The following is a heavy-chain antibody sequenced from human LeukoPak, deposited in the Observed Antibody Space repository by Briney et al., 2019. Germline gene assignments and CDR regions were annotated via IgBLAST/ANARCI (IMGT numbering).Heavy chain of an antibody. CDR1: GDSISDYY. CDR2: IISSGYT. J-gene: IGHJ3*02. V-gene: IGHV4-4*07. D-gene: IGHD1-26*01. CDR3: ARPDIVGATAAFDI. Sequence: PSETLSLTCTVSGDSISDYYWTWIRQPAGKGLEWIGRIISSGYTNYNPSLTSRLAMSLDTSKNQISLRLNSVTAADTAVYYCARPDIVGATAAFDIWGQGTMVTVSS.